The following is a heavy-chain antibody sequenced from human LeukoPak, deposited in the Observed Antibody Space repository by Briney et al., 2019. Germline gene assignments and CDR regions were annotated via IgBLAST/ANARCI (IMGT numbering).Heavy chain of an antibody. V-gene: IGHV1-24*01. J-gene: IGHJ3*02. CDR1: GYTLTELS. Sequence: ASVKVSCKVSGYTLTELSMHWVRQAPGKGLEWMGGFDPEDGETIYAQKFQGRVTMTEDTSTDTAYVELSSLRSEDTAVYYCATDSWQQLVPFLDIWGQGTMVTVSS. D-gene: IGHD6-13*01. CDR2: FDPEDGET. CDR3: ATDSWQQLVPFLDI.